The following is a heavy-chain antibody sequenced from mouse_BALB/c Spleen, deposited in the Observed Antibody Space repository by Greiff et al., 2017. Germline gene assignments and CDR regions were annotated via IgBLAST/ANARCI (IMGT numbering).Heavy chain of an antibody. V-gene: IGHV5-6-5*01. Sequence: VQGVESGGGLVKPGGSLKLSCAASGFTFSSYAMSWVRQTPEKRLEWVASISSGGSTYYPDSVKGRFTISRDNARNILYLQMSSLRSEDTAMYYCARDYYGTPFDYWGQGTTLTVSS. J-gene: IGHJ2*01. CDR2: ISSGGST. CDR3: ARDYYGTPFDY. D-gene: IGHD1-1*01. CDR1: GFTFSSYA.